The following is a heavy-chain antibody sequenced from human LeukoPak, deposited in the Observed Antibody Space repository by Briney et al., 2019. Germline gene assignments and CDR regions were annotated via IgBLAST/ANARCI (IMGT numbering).Heavy chain of an antibody. CDR2: INNCGTDT. CDR1: GFTFSSYA. J-gene: IGHJ4*02. Sequence: GGSLRLSCAASGFTFSSYAMTWVRQAPGKGLEWVSSINNCGTDTYYEDSVKGRFTISRDNSKNTLFLHINSLSAEDTAVYYCAAAVNTGRAEHYWGQGTLVTVSS. V-gene: IGHV3-23*01. D-gene: IGHD4-17*01. CDR3: AAAVNTGRAEHY.